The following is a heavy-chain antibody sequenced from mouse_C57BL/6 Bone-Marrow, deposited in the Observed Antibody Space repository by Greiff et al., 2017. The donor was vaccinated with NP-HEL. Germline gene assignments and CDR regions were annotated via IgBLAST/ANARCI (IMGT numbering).Heavy chain of an antibody. D-gene: IGHD1-1*01. CDR1: GFTFSDYG. Sequence: DVQLVESGGGLVQPGGSLKLSCAASGFTFSDYGMAWVRQAPRKGPEWVAFISNLAYSIYYADTVTGRFTISRENAKNTLYLEMSSLRSEDTAMYYCARLTTVVADAMDYWGQGTSVTVSS. V-gene: IGHV5-15*01. J-gene: IGHJ4*01. CDR2: ISNLAYSI. CDR3: ARLTTVVADAMDY.